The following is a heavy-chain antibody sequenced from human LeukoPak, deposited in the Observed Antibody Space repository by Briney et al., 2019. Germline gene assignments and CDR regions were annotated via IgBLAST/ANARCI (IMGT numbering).Heavy chain of an antibody. J-gene: IGHJ4*02. CDR1: GGSIGTNY. CDR2: SSYSGSS. D-gene: IGHD4-17*01. V-gene: IGHV4-59*01. Sequence: SETLSLTCSVSGGSIGTNYWSWIRQVPGKGLEWIGYSSYSGSSNYNPSLKSRVTISVDTSKTQFSLYLNSVTAADTAVYYCVSVYEYGDHFTWGRGTQVLVSS. CDR3: VSVYEYGDHFT.